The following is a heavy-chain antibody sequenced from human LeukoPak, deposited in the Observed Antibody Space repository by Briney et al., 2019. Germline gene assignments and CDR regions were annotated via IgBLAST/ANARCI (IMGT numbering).Heavy chain of an antibody. D-gene: IGHD1-26*01. Sequence: ASVKVSCKASVYTFTSYGINWVRQAPGQGLEWMGWISAYNGNTNYAQKLQGRVTMTTDTSTSTAYMELRSLRSDDTAVYYCARGLDQYSGRYGGFGHDFWGQGTLVTVSS. V-gene: IGHV1-18*01. CDR3: ARGLDQYSGRYGGFGHDF. J-gene: IGHJ4*02. CDR2: ISAYNGNT. CDR1: VYTFTSYG.